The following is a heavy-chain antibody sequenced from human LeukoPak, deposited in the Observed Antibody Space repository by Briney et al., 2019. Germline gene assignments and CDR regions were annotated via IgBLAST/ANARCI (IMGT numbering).Heavy chain of an antibody. CDR1: GGSVSNYY. D-gene: IGHD3-16*01. Sequence: SETLSLTCTVSGGSVSNYYWSWIRQSPGKGLEWIGYIYYTETSYNPSLKSRVTISADTSKNQFSLKLSSVTAADTAVYYCAKGFWGYYMDVWGKGTTVTVSS. CDR2: IYYTET. CDR3: AKGFWGYYMDV. V-gene: IGHV4-59*08. J-gene: IGHJ6*03.